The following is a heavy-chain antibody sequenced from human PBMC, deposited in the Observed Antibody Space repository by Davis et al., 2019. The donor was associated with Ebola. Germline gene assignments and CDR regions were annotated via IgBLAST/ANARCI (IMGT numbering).Heavy chain of an antibody. J-gene: IGHJ6*02. D-gene: IGHD4-17*01. V-gene: IGHV3-48*02. CDR1: GFTFISYV. CDR3: AREAVTTFYGMDV. Sequence: PGGSLRLSCAASGFTFISYVMNWVRQAPGKGLEWVSYISSSSSTIYYADSVKGRFTISRDNAKNSLYLQMNSLRDEDTAVYYCAREAVTTFYGMDVWGQGTTVTVSS. CDR2: ISSSSSTI.